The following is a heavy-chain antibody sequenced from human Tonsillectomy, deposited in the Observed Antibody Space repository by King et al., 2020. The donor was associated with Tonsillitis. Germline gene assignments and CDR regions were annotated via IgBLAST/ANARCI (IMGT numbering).Heavy chain of an antibody. V-gene: IGHV3-33*01. CDR3: ASDGISE. CDR2: IWYDGTQK. D-gene: IGHD1-1*01. J-gene: IGHJ4*02. Sequence: VQLVESGGGVVQPGRSLRLSCAASGFSFSSYGMHWVRQAPGKGLEWVAVIWYDGTQKYYADSVKGRFSISRDNSKNTVYLQMNSLRGEDTAVYYCASDGISEWGQGTLVTVSS. CDR1: GFSFSSYG.